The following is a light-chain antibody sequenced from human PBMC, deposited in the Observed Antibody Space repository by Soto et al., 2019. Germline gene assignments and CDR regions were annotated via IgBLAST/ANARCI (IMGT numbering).Light chain of an antibody. V-gene: IGKV3-20*01. CDR2: GTS. CDR1: QSVSSKY. CDR3: QQYGSSPPT. Sequence: EIVLTQSPGTLSLSPGERATLSCSASQSVSSKYLAWYQQKPGQAPRVLIYGTSIRASGVPERFSGGGSGTDFTLTITRLEPEDFALYYCQQYGSSPPTFGQGTKVDIK. J-gene: IGKJ1*01.